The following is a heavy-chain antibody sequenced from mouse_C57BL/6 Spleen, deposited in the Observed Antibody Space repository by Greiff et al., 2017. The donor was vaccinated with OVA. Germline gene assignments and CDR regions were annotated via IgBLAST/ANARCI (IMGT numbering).Heavy chain of an antibody. J-gene: IGHJ4*01. CDR1: GFTITDYY. CDR3: VTAQDTAMDD. D-gene: IGHD3-2*02. CDR2: IDPEDGET. V-gene: IGHV14-2*01. Sequence: EVKLMESGAELVKPGASVKLSCTASGFTITDYYMHWVKQRTEQGLEWIGRIDPEDGETKYAPKFQGKATITADTSSNTAYLQLSSLTSEDTAVYYCVTAQDTAMDDWGQGTSVTVSS.